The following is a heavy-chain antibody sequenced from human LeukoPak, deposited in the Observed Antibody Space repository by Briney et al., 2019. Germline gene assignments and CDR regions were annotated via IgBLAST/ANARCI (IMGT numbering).Heavy chain of an antibody. D-gene: IGHD2-15*01. CDR1: GGSISSNNW. V-gene: IGHV4-4*02. J-gene: IGHJ5*02. CDR3: ARGGGSDQQILGWFDP. CDR2: IYHSGST. Sequence: PSETLSLTCAVSGGSISSNNWWSWVRPPPGKGLEWIGEIYHSGSTTYNPSLQSRVTLSVDTSKNQFSLKLSSVTAADTAVYYCARGGGSDQQILGWFDPWGQGTLVTVSS.